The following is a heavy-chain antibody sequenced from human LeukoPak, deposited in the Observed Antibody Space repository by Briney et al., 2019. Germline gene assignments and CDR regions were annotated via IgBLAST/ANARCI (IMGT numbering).Heavy chain of an antibody. D-gene: IGHD3-22*01. CDR2: ISSNGGST. CDR1: GFTFSSYA. V-gene: IGHV3-64D*09. Sequence: GGSLRLSCLASGFTFSSYAMHWVRQAPGKGLEYVSAISSNGGSTYYADSVKGRFTISRDNSKNTLYLQMSSLRAEDTAVYYCVKDFYDSSGREDYWGQGTLVTVSS. J-gene: IGHJ4*02. CDR3: VKDFYDSSGREDY.